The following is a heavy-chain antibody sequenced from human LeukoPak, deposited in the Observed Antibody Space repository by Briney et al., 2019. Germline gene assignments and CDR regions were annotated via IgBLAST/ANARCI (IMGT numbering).Heavy chain of an antibody. D-gene: IGHD3-10*01. Sequence: GGSLRLSCAASGFTFSSYSMNWVRQAPGKGLEWVSSISSSSSYIYYADSVKGRFTISRDNAKNSLYLQMSSLRAEDTAVYYCARSGQSYYYYGMDVWGQGTTVTVPS. V-gene: IGHV3-21*04. CDR1: GFTFSSYS. CDR3: ARSGQSYYYYGMDV. CDR2: ISSSSSYI. J-gene: IGHJ6*02.